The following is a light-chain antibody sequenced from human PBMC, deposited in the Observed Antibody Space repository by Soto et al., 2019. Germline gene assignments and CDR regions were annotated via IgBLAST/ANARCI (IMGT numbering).Light chain of an antibody. J-gene: IGKJ4*01. V-gene: IGKV3-15*01. CDR1: QSVSNN. Sequence: EIVMTQSPATLSVSPGERATLSCRASQSVSNNLAWYQQKPGQAPRLLIYFASTRATGIPDRFSGSGSGTEFTLTISSLQSEDFAVYYCQQYSKWPLTFGGGTKVETK. CDR3: QQYSKWPLT. CDR2: FAS.